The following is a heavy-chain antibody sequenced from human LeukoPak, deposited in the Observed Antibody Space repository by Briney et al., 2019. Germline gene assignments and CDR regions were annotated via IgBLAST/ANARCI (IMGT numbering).Heavy chain of an antibody. CDR1: GYTFTSYG. J-gene: IGHJ4*02. CDR2: INPNSGGT. V-gene: IGHV1-2*06. Sequence: GASVKVSCKASGYTFTSYGISWVRQAPGQGLEWMGRINPNSGGTNYAQKFQGRVTMTRDTSISTAYMELSRLRPNDTAVYYCARDLRIAAAGTSDYWGQGTLVTVSS. D-gene: IGHD6-13*01. CDR3: ARDLRIAAAGTSDY.